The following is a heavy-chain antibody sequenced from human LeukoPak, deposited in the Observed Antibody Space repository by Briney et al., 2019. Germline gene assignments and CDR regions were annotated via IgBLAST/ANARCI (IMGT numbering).Heavy chain of an antibody. CDR3: ARVDVVTTVFDY. D-gene: IGHD2-21*02. CDR1: GYTFTTYT. CDR2: INTKTGRA. Sequence: ASVKVSCKASGYTFTTYTMNWVRQAPGQGLEWMGWINTKTGRATYAQGFAGRPVFSLDSPVNTAYLQINSLKTEDTAVYYCARVDVVTTVFDYWGQGTLVTVSS. J-gene: IGHJ4*02. V-gene: IGHV7-4-1*02.